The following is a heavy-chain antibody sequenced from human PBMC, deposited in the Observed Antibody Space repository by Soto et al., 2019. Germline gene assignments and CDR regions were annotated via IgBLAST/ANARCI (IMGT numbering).Heavy chain of an antibody. V-gene: IGHV6-1*01. J-gene: IGHJ3*02. CDR3: ARVGYSSSWLPGPVSAFDI. D-gene: IGHD6-13*01. Sequence: SETLSLTCAISGDSVSSNSAAWNWIRQSPSRGLEWLGRTYYRSKWYNDYAVSVKSRITINPDTSKNQFSLQLNSVTPEDTAVYYCARVGYSSSWLPGPVSAFDIWGQGTMVTVSS. CDR1: GDSVSSNSAA. CDR2: TYYRSKWYN.